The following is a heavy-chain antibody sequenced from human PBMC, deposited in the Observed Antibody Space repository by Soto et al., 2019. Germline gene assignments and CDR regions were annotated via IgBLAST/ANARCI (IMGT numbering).Heavy chain of an antibody. D-gene: IGHD3-3*01. V-gene: IGHV1-8*01. CDR3: VRGKKIWDGYYKFYYYHGMDV. J-gene: IGHJ6*02. CDR1: VYTFTSYD. Sequence: ASVKVSCKASVYTFTSYDINWVRQATGQGLEWMGWMNPNSGNTGYAQKFQGRVPMTRNTSISTAYMELSSLRSEATAVYYCVRGKKIWDGYYKFYYYHGMDVWGQGTTVTVSS. CDR2: MNPNSGNT.